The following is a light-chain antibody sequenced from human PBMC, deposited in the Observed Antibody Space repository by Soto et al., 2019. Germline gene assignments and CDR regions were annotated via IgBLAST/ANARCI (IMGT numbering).Light chain of an antibody. Sequence: SYELTQSPSVSVSPGQTASITCSGDKLGDKYACWYQQKPGQSLVLVIYQDSKRPSGIPERFSGSNSGNTATLTISGTQSMDEADYYCQTWDSSTVVFGGGTKLTVL. CDR2: QDS. J-gene: IGLJ2*01. V-gene: IGLV3-1*01. CDR1: KLGDKY. CDR3: QTWDSSTVV.